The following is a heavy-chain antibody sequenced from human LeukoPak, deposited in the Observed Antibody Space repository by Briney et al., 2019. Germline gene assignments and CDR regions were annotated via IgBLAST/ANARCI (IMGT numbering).Heavy chain of an antibody. CDR3: ARARFDGGAYYYDSSGTFFDY. V-gene: IGHV4-39*07. Sequence: SETLYLTCTVSDGSISSSSYYWGWIRQPPGKGLEWIGSIYYSGSTYYNPSLKSRVTISVDTSKNQFSLKLSSVTAADTAVYYCARARFDGGAYYYDSSGTFFDYWGQGTLVTVSS. D-gene: IGHD3-22*01. J-gene: IGHJ4*02. CDR2: IYYSGST. CDR1: DGSISSSSYY.